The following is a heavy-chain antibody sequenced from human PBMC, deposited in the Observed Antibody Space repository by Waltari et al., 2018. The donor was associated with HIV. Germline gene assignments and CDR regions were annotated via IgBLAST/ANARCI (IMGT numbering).Heavy chain of an antibody. CDR3: ATTVTTRGTFDY. CDR2: ISSNSEYI. D-gene: IGHD4-17*01. Sequence: VQLVESGGGLVKPGGSLRLSCEASGFSFRRYAQNWVRQAPGKGLQWLSYISSNSEYIYYVHSVQGRFTISRDNAKSSVFLQMDNVRDEDTATYYCATTVTTRGTFDYWGQGTVVAV. CDR1: GFSFRRYA. J-gene: IGHJ4*02. V-gene: IGHV3-21*02.